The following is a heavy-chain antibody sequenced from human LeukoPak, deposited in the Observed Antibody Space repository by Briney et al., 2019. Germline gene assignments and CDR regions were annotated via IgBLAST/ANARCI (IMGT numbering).Heavy chain of an antibody. CDR3: ARDAIGYSYGYVY. J-gene: IGHJ4*02. CDR1: GGSFSGYY. CDR2: INHSGST. V-gene: IGHV4-34*01. D-gene: IGHD5-18*01. Sequence: PSETLSLTCAVYGGSFSGYYWSWIRQPPGKGLEWIGEINHSGSTNYNPSLKSRVTISVDTSKNQFSLKLSSVTAADTAVYYCARDAIGYSYGYVYWGQGTLVTVSS.